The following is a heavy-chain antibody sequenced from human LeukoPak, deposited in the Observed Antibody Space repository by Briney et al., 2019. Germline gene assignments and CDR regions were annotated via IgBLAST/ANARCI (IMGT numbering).Heavy chain of an antibody. CDR3: AREYSSGWYHWDY. CDR2: ISSSSSYI. CDR1: GFTFSSYS. D-gene: IGHD6-19*01. J-gene: IGHJ4*02. Sequence: GGSLRLSCAASGFTFSSYSMNRVRQAPGKGLEWVSSISSSSSYIYYADSVKGRFTISRDNAKNSLYLQMNSLRAEDTAVYYCAREYSSGWYHWDYWGQGTLVTVSS. V-gene: IGHV3-21*01.